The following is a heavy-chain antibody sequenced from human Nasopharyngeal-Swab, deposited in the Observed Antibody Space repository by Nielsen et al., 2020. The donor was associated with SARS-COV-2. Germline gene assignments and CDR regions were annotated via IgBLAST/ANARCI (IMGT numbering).Heavy chain of an antibody. CDR3: ARDKNYYDSSGYANWFDP. CDR1: GFTFSTYT. CDR2: ISSASSYI. Sequence: ESLKISCAASGFTFSTYTMNWVRQAPGKGLEWVSSISSASSYIYYADSLKGRFTISRDNAKNSLYLQMNSLRAEDTAVYYCARDKNYYDSSGYANWFDPWGQGTLVTVSS. V-gene: IGHV3-21*01. J-gene: IGHJ5*02. D-gene: IGHD3-22*01.